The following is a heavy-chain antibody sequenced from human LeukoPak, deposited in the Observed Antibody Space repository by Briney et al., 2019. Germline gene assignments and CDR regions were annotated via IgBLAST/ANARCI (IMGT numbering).Heavy chain of an antibody. J-gene: IGHJ4*02. V-gene: IGHV3-30*03. CDR1: GFTFSSYG. CDR3: ARDMYYSLDY. Sequence: PGRSLRLSCVASGFTFSSYGMHWVRQAPGKGLEWVAVISNDGSNKYYADSVRGRFTISRDNAKNTVYLHMKSLRAEDTAVYFCARDMYYSLDYWGQGTLVTVSS. CDR2: ISNDGSNK. D-gene: IGHD3-10*01.